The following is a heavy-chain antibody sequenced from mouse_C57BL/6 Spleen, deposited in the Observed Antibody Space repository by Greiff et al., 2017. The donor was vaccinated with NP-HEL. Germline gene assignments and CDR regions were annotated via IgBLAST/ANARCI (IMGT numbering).Heavy chain of an antibody. Sequence: VQLQQSGAELVKPGASVKISCKASGYAFSSYWMNWVKQRPGKGLEWIGQIYPGDGDTNYNGKFKGKATLTADKSSSTAYMQLSSLTSEDSAVYFCARRNYGSYWYFDVWGTGTTVTVSS. CDR3: ARRNYGSYWYFDV. CDR2: IYPGDGDT. V-gene: IGHV1-80*01. D-gene: IGHD1-1*01. J-gene: IGHJ1*03. CDR1: GYAFSSYW.